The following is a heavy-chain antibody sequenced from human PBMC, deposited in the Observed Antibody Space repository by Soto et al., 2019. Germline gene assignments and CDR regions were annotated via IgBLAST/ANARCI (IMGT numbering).Heavy chain of an antibody. Sequence: GESLKISCKGSGYSFTSYWIGWVRQMPGKGLEWMWFIYPGDSDTRYSPSFQGHVTISVDKSISTVYLQWSSLKASDTATYYCARRRYFDTLLDPWGQGTLVTVSS. V-gene: IGHV5-51*01. CDR1: GYSFTSYW. CDR2: IYPGDSDT. CDR3: ARRRYFDTLLDP. D-gene: IGHD3-9*01. J-gene: IGHJ5*02.